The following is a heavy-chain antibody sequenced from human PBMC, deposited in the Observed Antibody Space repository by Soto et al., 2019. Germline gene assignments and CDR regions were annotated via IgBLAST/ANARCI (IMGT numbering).Heavy chain of an antibody. V-gene: IGHV1-2*04. J-gene: IGHJ3*02. D-gene: IGHD3-3*01. CDR2: INPNSGGR. Sequence: ASVKVSCKASGYTFTGYYMHWVRQAPGEGLEWMGWINPNSGGRNYAQKFQGWGTMTRDTSISTAYMELSRLRSDDTAVYYCARDVLDGANAAFDIWGKGTMVTVSS. CDR3: ARDVLDGANAAFDI. CDR1: GYTFTGYY.